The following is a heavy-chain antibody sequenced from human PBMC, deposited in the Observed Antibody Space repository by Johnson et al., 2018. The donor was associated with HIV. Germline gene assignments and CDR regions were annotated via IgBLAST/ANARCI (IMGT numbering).Heavy chain of an antibody. CDR3: ARVRGGTGHGAFDI. Sequence: QMLLVESGGGVVQPGRSLRLSCAASGFTFSSMHWDRQAPGKGLEWVAVISHDGSHKYYADSVKGRFSLSRDISKNMLYLQMNSLRTEDTAVYYCARVRGGTGHGAFDIWGQGTMVTVSS. CDR1: GFTFSS. CDR2: ISHDGSHK. V-gene: IGHV3-30*03. J-gene: IGHJ3*02.